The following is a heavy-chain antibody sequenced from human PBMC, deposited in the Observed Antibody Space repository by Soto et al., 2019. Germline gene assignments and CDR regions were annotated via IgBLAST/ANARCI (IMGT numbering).Heavy chain of an antibody. CDR3: ARDSGSSSSNSIDY. CDR2: INPNSGGT. V-gene: IGHV1-2*04. Sequence: AXVNVSCKASGYTITGYYMHWVRQAPGQGLEWMGWINPNSGGTNYAQKFQGWVTMTRDTSISTAYMELSRLRSDDTAVYYCARDSGSSSSNSIDYWGQGTLVTVSS. CDR1: GYTITGYY. D-gene: IGHD6-6*01. J-gene: IGHJ4*02.